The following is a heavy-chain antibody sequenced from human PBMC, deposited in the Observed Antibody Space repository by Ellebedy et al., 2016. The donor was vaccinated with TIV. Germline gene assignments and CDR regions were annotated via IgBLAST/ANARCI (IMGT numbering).Heavy chain of an antibody. Sequence: GGSLRLSXAASGFTFSSYDMHWVRQATGKTLEWVSAIGTAGDTYYPGSVKGRFTISRENAKNSLYLQMNSLRAEDTAVYYCARALSPAGTIDYWGQGTLVTVSS. J-gene: IGHJ4*02. CDR2: IGTAGDT. V-gene: IGHV3-13*01. D-gene: IGHD6-13*01. CDR3: ARALSPAGTIDY. CDR1: GFTFSSYD.